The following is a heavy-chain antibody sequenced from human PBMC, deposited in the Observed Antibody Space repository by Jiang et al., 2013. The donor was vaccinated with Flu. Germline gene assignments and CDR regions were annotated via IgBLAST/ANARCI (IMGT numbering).Heavy chain of an antibody. J-gene: IGHJ3*02. D-gene: IGHD6-19*01. CDR2: IYYTGST. V-gene: IGHV4-59*08. CDR1: GASTNSYL. Sequence: GSGLVKPSETLSLICTVSGASTNSYLWSWIRQPPGEGLEWIGYIYYTGSTNYNPSLKSRITISVDTSKNQFSLKLSSVTAADTAVYYCARHGGVVTGTGKDAFDIWGQGTMVTVSS. CDR3: ARHGGVVTGTGKDAFDI.